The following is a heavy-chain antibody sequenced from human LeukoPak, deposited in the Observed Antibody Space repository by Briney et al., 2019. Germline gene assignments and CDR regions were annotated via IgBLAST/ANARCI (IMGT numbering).Heavy chain of an antibody. V-gene: IGHV3-23*01. J-gene: IGHJ4*02. CDR3: AKDQRSSFSFDY. CDR2: ISGSGGST. Sequence: GGSLRLSCAASGFTFSSYGMSWVRQAPGKGLERVSAISGSGGSTYYADSVKGRFTISRDNSKNTLYLQMNSLRAEDTAVYYCAKDQRSSFSFDYWGQGTLVTVSS. CDR1: GFTFSSYG. D-gene: IGHD6-6*01.